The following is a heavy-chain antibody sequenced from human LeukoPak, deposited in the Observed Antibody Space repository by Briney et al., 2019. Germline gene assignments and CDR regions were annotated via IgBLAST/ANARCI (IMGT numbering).Heavy chain of an antibody. CDR2: ICSSGSIT. CDR1: GFIFSDYY. J-gene: IGHJ5*02. Sequence: GSLRLSCAASGFIFSDYYMTWIRQAPGKGLEWVSYICSSGSITYYADSVKGRFTISRDNAKNSLYLEVNSRRDDDTAVYFCARTGGAGSPSDTWGQGTLVTASS. CDR3: ARTGGAGSPSDT. V-gene: IGHV3-11*01. D-gene: IGHD3-10*01.